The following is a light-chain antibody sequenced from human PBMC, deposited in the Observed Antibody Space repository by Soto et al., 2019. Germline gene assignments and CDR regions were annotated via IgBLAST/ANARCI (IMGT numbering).Light chain of an antibody. CDR2: AAS. Sequence: EVVLTQSPGTLSLSPGERATLSCRASQSVSSTYLAWYQQKPGQAPRLLIYAASGRATGISDRFSGSGSGTDFTLTISRLEPKDFTVYYCQQYGTSPSTFGQGTKVEIK. CDR1: QSVSSTY. V-gene: IGKV3-20*01. CDR3: QQYGTSPST. J-gene: IGKJ1*01.